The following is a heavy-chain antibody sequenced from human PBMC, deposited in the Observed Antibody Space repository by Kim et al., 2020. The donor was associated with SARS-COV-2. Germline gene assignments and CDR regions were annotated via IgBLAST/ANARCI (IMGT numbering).Heavy chain of an antibody. CDR1: GFTFSDYY. D-gene: IGHD5-18*01. CDR3: ARGGIRSYGFPFFDY. Sequence: GGFLRLSCAASGFTFSDYYMSWLRQAPGKGLEWVAYIPNTGTSRFYADSVKGRFTISKDSTKDSLYLQMDSLRAEDTAVYYCARGGIRSYGFPFFDYWG. J-gene: IGHJ4*01. V-gene: IGHV3-11*01. CDR2: IPNTGTSR.